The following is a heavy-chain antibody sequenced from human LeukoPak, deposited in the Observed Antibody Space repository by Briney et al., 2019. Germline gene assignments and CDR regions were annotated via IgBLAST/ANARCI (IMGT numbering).Heavy chain of an antibody. CDR1: GFTFTTYA. CDR3: AKDAQRGFDYSNSLEH. Sequence: GGSLRLSCAASGFTFTTYAMSWVRQAPGKRLEWVSGVTGNGIHTWYADSVKGRFTISRDNFKRRVSLEMNSLRAEDTAVYFCAKDAQRGFDYSNSLEHWGQGSLVIVSS. CDR2: VTGNGIHT. J-gene: IGHJ5*02. D-gene: IGHD4-11*01. V-gene: IGHV3-23*01.